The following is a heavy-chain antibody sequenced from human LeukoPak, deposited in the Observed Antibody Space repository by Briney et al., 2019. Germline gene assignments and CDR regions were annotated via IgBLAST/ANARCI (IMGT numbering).Heavy chain of an antibody. Sequence: GGSLRLSCAASEFTFSRYSMNWVRQAPGKGLEWVSSISRSSSYIYYADSVKGRFTISRDNAKNSLYLETNSLRAEDTAVYYCARERPYGSGSRAFDIWGQGTMVTVSS. CDR1: EFTFSRYS. V-gene: IGHV3-21*01. CDR3: ARERPYGSGSRAFDI. D-gene: IGHD3-10*01. J-gene: IGHJ3*02. CDR2: ISRSSSYI.